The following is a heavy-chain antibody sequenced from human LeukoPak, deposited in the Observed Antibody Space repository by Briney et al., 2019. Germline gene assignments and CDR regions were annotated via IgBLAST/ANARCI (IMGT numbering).Heavy chain of an antibody. V-gene: IGHV3-23*01. CDR2: MSGSGDNTVMSGSGENT. CDR3: ARDPPGIAASGTYY. CDR1: GFTFSTTA. D-gene: IGHD6-13*01. Sequence: GGSLRLSCAASGFTFSTTAMGWVRQAPGKGLEWLSVMSGSGDNTVMSGSGENTYYADSVKGRFTISRDSSKNTLFLQMNSLRVEDTAVYYCARDPPGIAASGTYYWGQGTLVTVSS. J-gene: IGHJ4*02.